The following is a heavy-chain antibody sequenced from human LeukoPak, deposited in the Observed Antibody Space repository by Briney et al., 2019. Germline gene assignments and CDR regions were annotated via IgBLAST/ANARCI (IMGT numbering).Heavy chain of an antibody. J-gene: IGHJ4*02. V-gene: IGHV3-23*01. D-gene: IGHD1-26*01. CDR3: ARVAGSYSIRPFDF. CDR2: IRVSDGYT. Sequence: GGSLRLSCAASGFTFDNYAMTWVRQAPGKGLEWVSAIRVSDGYTYCADSVQGRFIISRDKSKNTVSLQMNSLTGDDTALYYCARVAGSYSIRPFDFWGQGTVVIVSS. CDR1: GFTFDNYA.